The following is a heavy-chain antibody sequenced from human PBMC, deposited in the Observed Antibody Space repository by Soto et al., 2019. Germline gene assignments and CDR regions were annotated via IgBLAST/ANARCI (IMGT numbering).Heavy chain of an antibody. CDR1: GGSISSYY. Sequence: SETLSLTCTVSGGSISSYYWSWIRQPPGKGLEWIGYIYYSGSTNYNPSLKSRITISVDTSKNQFSLKLSSVTAADTAVYYCARTVYASFDYWGQGTLVTVSS. D-gene: IGHD2-8*01. V-gene: IGHV4-59*01. CDR3: ARTVYASFDY. CDR2: IYYSGST. J-gene: IGHJ4*02.